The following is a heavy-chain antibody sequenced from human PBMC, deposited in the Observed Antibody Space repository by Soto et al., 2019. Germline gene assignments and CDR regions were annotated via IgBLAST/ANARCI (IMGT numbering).Heavy chain of an antibody. J-gene: IGHJ6*02. Sequence: GGSLRLSXAASGFTFSSYGMHWVRQAPGKGLEWVAVISYDGSNKYYADSVKGRFTISRDNSKNTLYLQMNSLRAEDTAVYYCAKEAGGYDPYYYYGMDVWGQGTTVTVSS. CDR3: AKEAGGYDPYYYYGMDV. CDR1: GFTFSSYG. CDR2: ISYDGSNK. V-gene: IGHV3-30*18. D-gene: IGHD3-16*01.